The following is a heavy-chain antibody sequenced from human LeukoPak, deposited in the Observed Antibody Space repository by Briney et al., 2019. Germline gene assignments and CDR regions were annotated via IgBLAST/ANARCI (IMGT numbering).Heavy chain of an antibody. V-gene: IGHV3-23*01. CDR1: GFTFSSYA. CDR2: FSSTGGTT. J-gene: IGHJ4*02. Sequence: GSLRLSCAASGFTFSSYAMSWVRQAPGKGLEWVSAFSSTGGTTYSADSVKGRFVISRDQSKNTLYLQMNSLRVEDTALYYCAKDWPPDYWGQGTLVTVSS. CDR3: AKDWPPDY.